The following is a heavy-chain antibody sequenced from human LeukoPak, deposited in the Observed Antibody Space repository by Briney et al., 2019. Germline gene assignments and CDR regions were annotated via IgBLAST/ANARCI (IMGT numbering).Heavy chain of an antibody. CDR3: ARGPVPRSGFFGY. D-gene: IGHD1-26*01. CDR1: GFTFSDYH. J-gene: IGHJ4*02. Sequence: GGSLRLSCAASGFTFSDYHMSWIRQAPGKGLEWVSYISSSGGTISYADSVKGRFTISRDNAKNSLYLQMNSLRAEDTAVYYCARGPVPRSGFFGYWGRGPLVTVSS. CDR2: ISSSGGTI. V-gene: IGHV3-11*01.